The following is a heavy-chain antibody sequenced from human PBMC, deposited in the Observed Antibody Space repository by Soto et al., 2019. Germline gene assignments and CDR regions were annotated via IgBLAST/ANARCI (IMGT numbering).Heavy chain of an antibody. CDR3: ARDNGYSYGYTLDH. CDR1: GGSISCYY. V-gene: IGHV4-59*01. J-gene: IGHJ4*02. D-gene: IGHD5-18*01. Sequence: PSETLSLTCTVSGGSISCYYWSWIRQPPGKGLEWIGYIYYSGSTNYNPSLKSRVTISVDTSKNQFSLKLSSVTAADTAVYYCARDNGYSYGYTLDHWGQGTLVTVS. CDR2: IYYSGST.